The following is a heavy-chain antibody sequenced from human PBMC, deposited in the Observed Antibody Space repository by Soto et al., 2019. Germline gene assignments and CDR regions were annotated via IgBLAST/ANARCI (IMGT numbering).Heavy chain of an antibody. D-gene: IGHD6-13*01. V-gene: IGHV1-2*04. Sequence: ASVKVSCKASGYTFTGYYMHWGRQAPGQGLEWMGWINPNSGGTNYAQKFQGWVTMTRDTSISTAYMELSRLRSDDTAVYSCARANVVAAAPDYWGEGTLVTVSS. CDR3: ARANVVAAAPDY. CDR2: INPNSGGT. J-gene: IGHJ4*02. CDR1: GYTFTGYY.